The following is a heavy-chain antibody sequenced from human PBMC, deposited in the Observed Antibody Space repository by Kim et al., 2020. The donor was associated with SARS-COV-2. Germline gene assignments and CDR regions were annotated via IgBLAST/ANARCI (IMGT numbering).Heavy chain of an antibody. D-gene: IGHD3-10*01. CDR3: ARQNKPPAQPSITMVRRPTSNWFDP. J-gene: IGHJ5*02. CDR2: IYYSGST. CDR1: GGSISSSSYY. V-gene: IGHV4-39*01. Sequence: SETLSLTCTVSGGSISSSSYYWGWIRQPPGKGLEWIGSIYYSGSTYYNPSLKSRVTISVDTSKNQFSLKLSSVTAADTAVYYCARQNKPPAQPSITMVRRPTSNWFDPWGQGTLVTVSS.